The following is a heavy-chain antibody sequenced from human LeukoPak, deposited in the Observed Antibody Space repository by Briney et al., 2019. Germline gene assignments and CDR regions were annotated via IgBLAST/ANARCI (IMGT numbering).Heavy chain of an antibody. D-gene: IGHD5-12*01. CDR1: GFTVSSNY. Sequence: GGSLRLSCAASGFTVSSNYMSWVRQAPGKGLEWVSYISTSGSTIYYADSVKGRFTISRDNAKNSLYLQMNSLRAEDTAVYYCARDPDWLRFEGNYFDYWGQGTLVTVSS. CDR2: ISTSGSTI. CDR3: ARDPDWLRFEGNYFDY. V-gene: IGHV3-11*04. J-gene: IGHJ4*02.